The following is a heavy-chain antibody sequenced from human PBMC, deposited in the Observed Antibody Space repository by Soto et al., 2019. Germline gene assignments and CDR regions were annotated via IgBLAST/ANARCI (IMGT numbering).Heavy chain of an antibody. Sequence: GGSLRLSCAASGFTFSRYAMNWVRQAPGRGLQWISGISVSGDNTSYVESVRGRFTVYRDNSKNTLYPQMNNLRAEDTALYYCAKDGKMRTKVWFPAGYGMDVWGQGTTVTVSS. D-gene: IGHD3-10*01. CDR1: GFTFSRYA. CDR2: ISVSGDNT. CDR3: AKDGKMRTKVWFPAGYGMDV. V-gene: IGHV3-23*01. J-gene: IGHJ6*02.